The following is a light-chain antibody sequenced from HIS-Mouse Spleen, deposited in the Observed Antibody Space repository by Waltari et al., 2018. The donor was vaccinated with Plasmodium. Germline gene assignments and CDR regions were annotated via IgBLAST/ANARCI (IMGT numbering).Light chain of an antibody. J-gene: IGLJ1*01. CDR1: SSDVGIYNL. Sequence: QSALTQPASVSGSPGQSITISCTGTSSDVGIYNLVSWYQQHPGKAPKRMIYEGSKRPSGVSNRFSGSKSGNTASLTISGLQAEDEADYYCCSYAGSSTYVFGTGTKVTVL. V-gene: IGLV2-23*01. CDR3: CSYAGSSTYV. CDR2: EGS.